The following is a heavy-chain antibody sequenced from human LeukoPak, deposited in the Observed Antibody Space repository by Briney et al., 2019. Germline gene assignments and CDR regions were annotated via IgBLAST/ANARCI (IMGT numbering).Heavy chain of an antibody. D-gene: IGHD2-21*02. J-gene: IGHJ5*02. CDR1: GGTFSSYA. CDR3: AAAYCGGDCYSERANWFDP. CDR2: IIPIFGTA. V-gene: IGHV1-69*06. Sequence: SVKVSCKASGGTFSSYAISWVRQAPGQGLEWMGGIIPIFGTANYAQKFQGRVTITADKSTSTAYMELSSLRSEDTAVYYCAAAYCGGDCYSERANWFDPWGQGTLVTVSS.